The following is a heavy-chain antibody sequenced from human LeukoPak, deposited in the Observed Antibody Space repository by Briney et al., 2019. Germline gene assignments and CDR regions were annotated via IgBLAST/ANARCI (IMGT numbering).Heavy chain of an antibody. V-gene: IGHV6-1*01. D-gene: IGHD2-15*01. CDR2: TYYRSKWYN. CDR3: ARSGYCSGGSCYSGEYYYYYYMDV. Sequence: SQTLSLTCAISGDSVSSNSAAWNRIRQSPSRGLEWLGRTYYRSKWYNDYAVSVKSRVTINPDTSKNQFSLQLNSVTPEDTAVYYCARSGYCSGGSCYSGEYYYYYYMDVWGKGTTVTVSS. CDR1: GDSVSSNSAA. J-gene: IGHJ6*03.